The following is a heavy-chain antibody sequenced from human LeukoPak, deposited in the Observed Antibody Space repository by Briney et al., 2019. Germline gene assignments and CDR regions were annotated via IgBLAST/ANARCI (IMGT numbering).Heavy chain of an antibody. D-gene: IGHD3-22*01. CDR3: ARWGSSGYPYYFGY. Sequence: SVKVSCKASGGTFSSYAISWVRQAPGQGLEWMGGIIPIFGTANYAQKFQGRVTITADESTSTAYMELSSLRSEDTAVYYYARWGSSGYPYYFGYWGQGTLVTVSS. J-gene: IGHJ4*02. CDR2: IIPIFGTA. V-gene: IGHV1-69*01. CDR1: GGTFSSYA.